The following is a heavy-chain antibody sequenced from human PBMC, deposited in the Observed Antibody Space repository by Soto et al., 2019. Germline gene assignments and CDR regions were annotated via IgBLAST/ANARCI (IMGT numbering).Heavy chain of an antibody. Sequence: PSETLSLTCAVYGGSFSGYYWTWIRQPPGTGLEWIGEINHSGSTNYNPSLKSRVTISVDTSKNQFSLKLTSVTAADTAVYYCARVHSSSYHYFDYWGQGTVVTVSS. J-gene: IGHJ4*02. CDR2: INHSGST. V-gene: IGHV4-34*01. D-gene: IGHD6-13*01. CDR3: ARVHSSSYHYFDY. CDR1: GGSFSGYY.